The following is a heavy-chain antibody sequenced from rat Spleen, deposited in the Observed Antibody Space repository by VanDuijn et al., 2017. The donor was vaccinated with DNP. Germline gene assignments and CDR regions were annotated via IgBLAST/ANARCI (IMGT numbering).Heavy chain of an antibody. CDR2: ISTSGGST. CDR1: GFTFSSFP. J-gene: IGHJ2*01. CDR3: TRAPPYYGYKRRYYFDY. D-gene: IGHD1-9*01. Sequence: EVQLVESGGGLVQPGRSMKLSCAASGFTFSSFPMAWVRQAPTKGLEWVATISTSGGSTYYRDSVKGRFTISRDNAKSTLYLQMNSLRSEDTATYYCTRAPPYYGYKRRYYFDYWGQGVMVTVSS. V-gene: IGHV5-46*01.